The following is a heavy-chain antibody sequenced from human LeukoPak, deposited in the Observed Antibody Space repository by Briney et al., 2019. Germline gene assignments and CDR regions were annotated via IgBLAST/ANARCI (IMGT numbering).Heavy chain of an antibody. CDR2: ISYDGSNK. CDR1: GFTFSSYA. J-gene: IGHJ4*02. D-gene: IGHD1-26*01. V-gene: IGHV3-30*01. CDR3: ARDQYGGSYFVSSPVVY. Sequence: GGSLRLSCAASGFTFSSYAMHWVRQAPGKGLEWVAVISYDGSNKYYADSVKGRFTISRDNSKNTLYLQMNSLRAEDTAVYYCARDQYGGSYFVSSPVVYWGQGTLVTVSS.